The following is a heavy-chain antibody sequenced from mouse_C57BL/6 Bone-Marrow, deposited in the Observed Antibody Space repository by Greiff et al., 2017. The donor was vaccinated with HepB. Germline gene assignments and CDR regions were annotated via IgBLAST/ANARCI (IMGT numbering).Heavy chain of an antibody. D-gene: IGHD2-4*01. CDR1: GFTFSNYW. CDR3: TYYDAQENYAMDY. CDR2: IRLKSDNYAT. V-gene: IGHV6-3*01. Sequence: EVQRVESGGGLVQPGGSMKLSCVASGFTFSNYWMNWVRQSPEKGLEWVAQIRLKSDNYATHYAESVKGRFTISRDDSKSSVYLQMNNLRAEDTGIYYCTYYDAQENYAMDYWGQGTSVTVSS. J-gene: IGHJ4*01.